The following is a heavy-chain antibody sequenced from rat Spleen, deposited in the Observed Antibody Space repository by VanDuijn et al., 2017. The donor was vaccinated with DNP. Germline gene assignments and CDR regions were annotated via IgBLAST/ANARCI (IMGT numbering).Heavy chain of an antibody. J-gene: IGHJ3*01. CDR3: ASYYYSGENWFGY. CDR2: INNRGGNT. Sequence: EVQLAESGGDLVQPGRSLKISCVVSRFIFNNYWMTWFRQVPGKGLEWVASINNRGGNTYYPDSVKGRFTISRDTAKNTLYLQMNSLRSEDTATYYCASYYYSGENWFGYWGQGTLVTVSS. CDR1: RFIFNNYW. V-gene: IGHV5-31*01. D-gene: IGHD1-1*01.